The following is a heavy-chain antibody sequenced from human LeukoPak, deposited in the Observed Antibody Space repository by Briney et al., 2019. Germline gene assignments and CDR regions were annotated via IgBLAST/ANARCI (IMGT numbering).Heavy chain of an antibody. CDR3: ARVVYGSGSYDY. J-gene: IGHJ4*02. CDR1: GFAFSSYD. D-gene: IGHD3-10*01. V-gene: IGHV3-13*01. CDR2: IGTAGDT. Sequence: GGSLRLSCAASGFAFSSYDMHWVRQATGKGLEWVSAIGTAGDTYYPGSVKGRFTISRENAKNSLYLQMNSLRAGDTAVYYCARVVYGSGSYDYWGQGTLVTVSS.